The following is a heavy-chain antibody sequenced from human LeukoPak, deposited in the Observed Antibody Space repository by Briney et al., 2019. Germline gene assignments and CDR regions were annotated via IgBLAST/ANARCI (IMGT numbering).Heavy chain of an antibody. CDR3: ARVGGDDSHYYGMDV. Sequence: GESLKISCRGSGYRFTNYWIGWVRQMPGKGLEWMGIIYPGDSDTRYSPSFQGQVTISADKSISTAYLQWSSLKASDTAMYYCARVGGDDSHYYGMDVWGQGTTVSVSS. CDR1: GYRFTNYW. J-gene: IGHJ6*02. V-gene: IGHV5-51*01. D-gene: IGHD2-21*02. CDR2: IYPGDSDT.